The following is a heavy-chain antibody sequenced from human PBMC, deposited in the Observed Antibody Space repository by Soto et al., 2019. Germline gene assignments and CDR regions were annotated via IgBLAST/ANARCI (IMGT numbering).Heavy chain of an antibody. CDR1: GFTFDDYA. J-gene: IGHJ3*02. CDR2: ISWNSGSI. D-gene: IGHD2-15*01. CDR3: AKVYCSGGSCQDDAFDI. V-gene: IGHV3-9*01. Sequence: ALRLSCAASGFTFDDYAMHWVRQAPGKGLEWVSGISWNSGSIGYADSVKGRFTISRDNAKNSLYLQMNSLRAEDTALYYCAKVYCSGGSCQDDAFDIWGQGTMVTVS.